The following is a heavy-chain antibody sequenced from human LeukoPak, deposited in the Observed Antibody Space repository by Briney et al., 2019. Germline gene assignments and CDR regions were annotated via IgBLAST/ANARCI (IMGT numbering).Heavy chain of an antibody. CDR1: GFTFSSYS. J-gene: IGHJ4*02. Sequence: GGSLRLSCAASGFTFSSYSMNWVRQAPGKGLEWVSYITGSSNRIHYADSVRGRFTISRDNAMNSLHLQMNSLRDEDTAMYYCARSVEGAFDFWGQGTLVTVSS. V-gene: IGHV3-48*02. CDR3: ARSVEGAFDF. D-gene: IGHD6-19*01. CDR2: ITGSSNRI.